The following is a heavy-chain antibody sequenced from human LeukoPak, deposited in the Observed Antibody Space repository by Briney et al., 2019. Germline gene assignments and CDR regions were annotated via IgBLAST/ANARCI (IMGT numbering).Heavy chain of an antibody. Sequence: PGTSLRLSCAACGFTFSDSLMTWVRQAPGKGLEWVANIEQHGSEKNYVDSVKGRFTISRDNAKNSLYLQMHSLRAEDTAVYYCARGHGWFDPWGQGSLVTVSS. CDR3: ARGHGWFDP. J-gene: IGHJ5*02. V-gene: IGHV3-7*05. CDR2: IEQHGSEK. CDR1: GFTFSDSL.